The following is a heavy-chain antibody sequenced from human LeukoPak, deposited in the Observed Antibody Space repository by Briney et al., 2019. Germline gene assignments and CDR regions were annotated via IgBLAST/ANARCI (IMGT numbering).Heavy chain of an antibody. V-gene: IGHV4-59*01. CDR2: IYYSGNT. CDR1: GGSISPYY. CDR3: ARSTGSTMFIDY. Sequence: PSXTLSLTCTVSGGSISPYYWSWIRQPPGKGLEWLGYIYYSGNTDYKPSLKSGVAMSVDTSKNQFSLRLSSVTAADTAVYYCARSTGSTMFIDYWGQGTLVTVSS. D-gene: IGHD3-10*02. J-gene: IGHJ4*02.